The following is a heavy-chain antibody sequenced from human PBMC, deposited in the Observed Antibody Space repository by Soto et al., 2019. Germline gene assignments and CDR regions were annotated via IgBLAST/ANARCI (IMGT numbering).Heavy chain of an antibody. J-gene: IGHJ5*02. D-gene: IGHD3-3*01. Sequence: ISWVRQAPGQGLEWMGWISAYNGNTNYAQKLQGRVTMTTDTSTSTAYMELRSLRSDDTAVYYCARDLPTVLYYGFWSGYQQNWFDPWGQGTLVTVSS. CDR2: ISAYNGNT. V-gene: IGHV1-18*01. CDR3: ARDLPTVLYYGFWSGYQQNWFDP.